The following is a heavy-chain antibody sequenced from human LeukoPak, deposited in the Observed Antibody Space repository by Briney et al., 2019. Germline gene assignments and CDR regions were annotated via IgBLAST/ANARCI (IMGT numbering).Heavy chain of an antibody. D-gene: IGHD5-12*01. CDR1: GFTFSSYS. V-gene: IGHV3-21*01. CDR3: GRTLRPYGYLNTA. J-gene: IGHJ5*02. Sequence: GGSLRLSCAASGFTFSSYSMNWVRQAPGKGLEWVSSISSSSSYIYYADSVKGRFTISRDNAKNSLYLQMNSLRAEDTAVYYCGRTLRPYGYLNTAWGQGTLVTVSS. CDR2: ISSSSSYI.